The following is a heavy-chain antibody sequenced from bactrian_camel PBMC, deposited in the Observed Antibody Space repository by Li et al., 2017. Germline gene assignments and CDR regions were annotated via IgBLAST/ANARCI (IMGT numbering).Heavy chain of an antibody. V-gene: IGHV3S1*01. CDR1: GYTLSSNC. J-gene: IGHJ4*01. Sequence: HVQLVESGGGSVQSGGSLRLSCTASGYTLSSNCLGWFRQAPGKEREWVASIGTSAGSTYYADSVKGRFTISQDMAKNTVTLQMNSLKSEDTALYYCTLFDYWGQGTQVTVS. D-gene: IGHD1*01. CDR3: TLFDY. CDR2: IGTSAGST.